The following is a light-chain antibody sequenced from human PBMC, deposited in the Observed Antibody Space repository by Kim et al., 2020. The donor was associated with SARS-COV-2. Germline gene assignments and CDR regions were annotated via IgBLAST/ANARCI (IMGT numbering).Light chain of an antibody. CDR1: KSISSN. CDR3: QQYNNWPLT. V-gene: IGKV3-15*01. CDR2: GAS. Sequence: EIVMTQSPATLSVSPGERVTLSCRASKSISSNLAWYQQKPGQAPRLLIYGASTRATGIADRFSGSGSGTEFTLTISSLQSEDFAVYYCQQYNNWPLTSGQETRLEIK. J-gene: IGKJ5*01.